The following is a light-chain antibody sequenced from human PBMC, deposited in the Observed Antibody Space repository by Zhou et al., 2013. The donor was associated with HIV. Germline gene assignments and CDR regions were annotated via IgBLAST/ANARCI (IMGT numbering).Light chain of an antibody. Sequence: DIQMTQSPSSLSASVGDRVIITCRASEGIRNDLSWFQQKPGKAPKRLISAASSLQSGVPSRFSGGGSGTDFTLTISCLQSEDFATYYCQQYYSYPLTFGPGTKVDIK. J-gene: IGKJ3*01. CDR2: AAS. CDR3: QQYYSYPLT. CDR1: EGIRND. V-gene: IGKV1-17*01.